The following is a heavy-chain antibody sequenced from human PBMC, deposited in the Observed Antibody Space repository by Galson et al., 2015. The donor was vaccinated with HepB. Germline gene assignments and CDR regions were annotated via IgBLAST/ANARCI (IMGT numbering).Heavy chain of an antibody. V-gene: IGHV1-8*01. CDR1: GYTFTSYD. CDR2: MNPNSGNT. CDR3: ARGSDTYYYDSSGLDY. Sequence: SVKVSCKASGYTFTSYDINWVRQATGQGLEWMGWMNPNSGNTGYAQKFQGRVTMTRNTSISTAYMELSSLRSEDTAVYYCARGSDTYYYDSSGLDYWGQGTLVTVSS. J-gene: IGHJ4*02. D-gene: IGHD3-22*01.